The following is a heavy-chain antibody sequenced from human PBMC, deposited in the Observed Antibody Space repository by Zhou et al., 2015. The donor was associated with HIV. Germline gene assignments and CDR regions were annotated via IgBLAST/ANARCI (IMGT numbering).Heavy chain of an antibody. D-gene: IGHD2-2*01. CDR3: ARYYCSSISCLFDY. CDR1: GYTFTSYG. V-gene: IGHV1-18*01. CDR2: INAGNGNT. J-gene: IGHJ4*02. Sequence: QVQLVQSGAEVKKPGASVKVSCKASGYTFTSYGISWVRQAPGQGLEWMGWINAGNGNTKYSQKFQGRVTITRDTSASTVYMELSSLRSEDAAVYYCARYYCSSISCLFDYWGQGTLVTVSS.